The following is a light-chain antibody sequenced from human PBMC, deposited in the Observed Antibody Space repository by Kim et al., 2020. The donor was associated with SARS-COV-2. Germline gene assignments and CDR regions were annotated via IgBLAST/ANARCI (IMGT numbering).Light chain of an antibody. Sequence: PWERATLSCGASQTCFSIFLAGYQQKPGQPARLLIFSASIRATCIPDGFSGSGSGTDFTLIISRLEPEDVVMYYCQQYGIAPPYTFGQGTKVDIK. CDR2: SAS. V-gene: IGKV3-20*01. J-gene: IGKJ2*01. CDR1: QTCFSIF. CDR3: QQYGIAPPYT.